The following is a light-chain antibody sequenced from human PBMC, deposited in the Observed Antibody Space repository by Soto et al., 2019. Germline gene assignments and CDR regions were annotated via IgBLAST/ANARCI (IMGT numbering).Light chain of an antibody. CDR2: GVS. CDR3: QQSYTAPSIT. Sequence: DIQMTQSPSSRSASVGDTVTITCQSSQDISHYLNWYQQKSGKAPNLLIYGVSRLQGGVPSRFSGSGSGTDFTLSISSLQPEDFATYYCQQSYTAPSITFGQGTRLEIK. J-gene: IGKJ5*01. V-gene: IGKV1-39*01. CDR1: QDISHY.